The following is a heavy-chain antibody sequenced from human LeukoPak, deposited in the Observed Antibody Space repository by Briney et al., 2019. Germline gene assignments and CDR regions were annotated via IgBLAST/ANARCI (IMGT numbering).Heavy chain of an antibody. CDR3: ARAGDSSGYLYYFDY. D-gene: IGHD3-22*01. Sequence: ASVKVSCKASGGTFSSYAISWVRQAPGQGLEWMGRIIPILGIANYAQKFQGRVTITADKSTSTAYMELSSLRSEDTAVYYCARAGDSSGYLYYFDYWGQGTLVTVSS. CDR2: IIPILGIA. J-gene: IGHJ4*02. V-gene: IGHV1-69*04. CDR1: GGTFSSYA.